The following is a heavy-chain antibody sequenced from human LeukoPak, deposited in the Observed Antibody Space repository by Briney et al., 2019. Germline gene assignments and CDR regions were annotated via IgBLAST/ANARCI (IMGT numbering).Heavy chain of an antibody. CDR1: GFTFSSYW. Sequence: GGSLRLSCAGSGFTFSSYWMSWVRQAPGKGLEWVSSISSSSSYIYYADSVKGRFNISRDNAKNSLYLQMNSLRAEDTAVYYCARNSRVVVINVWFDPWGQGTLVTVSS. CDR3: ARNSRVVVINVWFDP. V-gene: IGHV3-21*01. J-gene: IGHJ5*02. CDR2: ISSSSSYI. D-gene: IGHD3-22*01.